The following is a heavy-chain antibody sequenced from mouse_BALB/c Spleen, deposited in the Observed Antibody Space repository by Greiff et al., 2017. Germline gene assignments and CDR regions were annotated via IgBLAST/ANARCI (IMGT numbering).Heavy chain of an antibody. CDR3: ARRYDYDAMDY. CDR2: INPGSGGT. Sequence: VQLKESGAELVRPGTSVKVSCKASGYAFTNYLIEWVKQRPGQGLEWIGVINPGSGGTNYNEKFKGKATLTADKSSSTAYMQLSSLTSDDSAVYFCARRYDYDAMDYWGQGTSVTVSS. J-gene: IGHJ4*01. V-gene: IGHV1-54*01. D-gene: IGHD2-10*02. CDR1: GYAFTNYL.